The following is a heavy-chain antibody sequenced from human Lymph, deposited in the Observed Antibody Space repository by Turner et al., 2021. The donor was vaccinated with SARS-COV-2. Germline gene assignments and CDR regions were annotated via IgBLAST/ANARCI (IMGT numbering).Heavy chain of an antibody. J-gene: IGHJ4*02. CDR3: AKDPNWYVLSAVDY. Sequence: EVQLLESGGGLVQPGGSLRLSCTASGFTFSNYAMSWVRQAPGKWLEWVSTISNSVGTTYYADSVKGRFTISRDNSKNTLYLQMNSLRAEDTAVYYCAKDPNWYVLSAVDYWGQGTLVTFSS. CDR1: GFTFSNYA. CDR2: ISNSVGTT. V-gene: IGHV3-23*01. D-gene: IGHD1-1*01.